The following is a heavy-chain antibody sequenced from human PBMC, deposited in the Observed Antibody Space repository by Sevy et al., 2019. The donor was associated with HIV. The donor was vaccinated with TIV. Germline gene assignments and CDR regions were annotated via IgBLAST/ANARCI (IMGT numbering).Heavy chain of an antibody. CDR2: LYTSRST. V-gene: IGHV4-4*07. Sequence: SETLSLTCTVSGGSISSYYWSWIRQPAGKGLEWIGRLYTSRSTNYNPSLKSRVTMSVDTSKNQFSLKLSSVTAADTAVYYCARDTPATMIRGIDPWGQGTLVTVSS. CDR1: GGSISSYY. CDR3: ARDTPATMIRGIDP. J-gene: IGHJ5*02. D-gene: IGHD3-10*01.